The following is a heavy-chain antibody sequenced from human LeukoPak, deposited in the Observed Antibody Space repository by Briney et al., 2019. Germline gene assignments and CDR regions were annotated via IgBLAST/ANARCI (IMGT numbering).Heavy chain of an antibody. Sequence: GASVKVSCKASGYTFSSYSMNWVRQAPGKGLEWVSSISSSSSYIYYADSVKGRFTISRDNAKNSLYLQMNSLRAEDTAVYYCARDLDYGDYAFDYWGQGTLVTVSS. CDR2: ISSSSSYI. CDR3: ARDLDYGDYAFDY. V-gene: IGHV3-21*01. J-gene: IGHJ4*02. D-gene: IGHD4-17*01. CDR1: GYTFSSYS.